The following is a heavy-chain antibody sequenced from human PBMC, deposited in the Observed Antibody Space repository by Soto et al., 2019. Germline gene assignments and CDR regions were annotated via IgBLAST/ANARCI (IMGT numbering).Heavy chain of an antibody. CDR3: ARGKWVAAAGTQRWYFDL. Sequence: ASVKVSCKASGYSFTSYAMHWVRQAPGQRLEWMGWINAGNGNTKYSQKFQGRVTITRDTSASTAYMELSSLRSEDTAVYYCARGKWVAAAGTQRWYFDLWGRGTLVTVS. D-gene: IGHD6-13*01. V-gene: IGHV1-3*01. CDR2: INAGNGNT. CDR1: GYSFTSYA. J-gene: IGHJ2*01.